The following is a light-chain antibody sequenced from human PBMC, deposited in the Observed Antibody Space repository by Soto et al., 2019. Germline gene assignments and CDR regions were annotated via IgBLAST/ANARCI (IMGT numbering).Light chain of an antibody. CDR3: GADHGSGSNFVHSAV. V-gene: IGLV9-49*01. Sequence: QSVLTQPPSASASLGASVTLTCTLSSGYSNYKVDWYQQRPGKGPRFVMRVGTGGIVGSKGDGIPDRFSVLGSGLNRYLTIKNIQEEDESDYHCGADHGSGSNFVHSAVFGGGTKVTVL. CDR1: SGYSNYK. CDR2: VGTGGIVG. J-gene: IGLJ2*01.